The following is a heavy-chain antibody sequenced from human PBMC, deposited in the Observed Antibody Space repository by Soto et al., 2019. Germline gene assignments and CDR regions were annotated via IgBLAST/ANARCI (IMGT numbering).Heavy chain of an antibody. V-gene: IGHV4-34*01. CDR3: ASPRWNDIY. CDR1: GGSFSGYY. J-gene: IGHJ4*02. D-gene: IGHD1-1*01. CDR2: MNDSGST. Sequence: QVQLQQWGAGLLKPSETLSLTCAVSGGSFSGYYWSWIRQPPGKGLEWIGEMNDSGSTKYNASLESRVAISVDTSKGHFSLTLTSVTAADTAVYYCASPRWNDIYWGQGTLVSVSS.